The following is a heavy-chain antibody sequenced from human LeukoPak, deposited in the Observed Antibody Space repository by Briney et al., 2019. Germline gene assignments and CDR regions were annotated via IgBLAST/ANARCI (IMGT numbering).Heavy chain of an antibody. CDR1: GFTFSNFG. CDR3: AKDQGSMFGYFNF. D-gene: IGHD3-10*02. CDR2: IRYHGTTK. V-gene: IGHV3-30*02. J-gene: IGHJ4*02. Sequence: GGSLRLSCSASGFTFSNFGMHWVRQAPGKGLEWVAYIRYHGTTKYYLDSVKCRFTISRDNPKNTLSLQMSSLRAEDTGVYYCAKDQGSMFGYFNFWGQGTLVTVSS.